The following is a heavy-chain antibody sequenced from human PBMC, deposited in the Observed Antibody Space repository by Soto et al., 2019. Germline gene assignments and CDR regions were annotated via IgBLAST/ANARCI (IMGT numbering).Heavy chain of an antibody. CDR3: ARVQAGTIDY. CDR1: GGSISSYN. J-gene: IGHJ4*02. V-gene: IGHV4-59*01. Sequence: SETLSLTCTVSGGSISSYNWSWLRQPPGRGLEWIGYIYYSGSTNYNPSLKSRVTISVDTSKNQFSLKLSSLSAADTAMYYCARVQAGTIDYWGQGALVTVSS. D-gene: IGHD1-1*01. CDR2: IYYSGST.